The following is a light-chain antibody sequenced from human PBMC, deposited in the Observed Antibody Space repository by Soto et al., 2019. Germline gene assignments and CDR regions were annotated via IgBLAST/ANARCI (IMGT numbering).Light chain of an antibody. CDR3: QKRSNWPFT. CDR2: DAS. CDR1: QSVSSY. J-gene: IGKJ4*01. V-gene: IGKV3-11*01. Sequence: EIVLTQSPATLSLSPGERATLSCRASQSVSSYLAWYQQKPGQAPRLLIYDASNRATGIPARFSGSGSGTDFTLTISSLEPEDFAVYYCQKRSNWPFTFGGGTKVDIK.